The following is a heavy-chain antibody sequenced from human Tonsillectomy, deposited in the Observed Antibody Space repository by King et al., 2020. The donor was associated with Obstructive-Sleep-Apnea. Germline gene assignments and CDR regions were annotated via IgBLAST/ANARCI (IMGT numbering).Heavy chain of an antibody. CDR2: INHSGIT. Sequence: VQLQQWGAGLLKPSETLSLTCAVYGGSFSGYHWNWIRQPPGKWLEWIGEINHSGITNYQPALKSRVTMSVDTSKNQFSLKLTSVSAADTAVYYCAGGDTYYYDSSVYSRTDAFDIWGQGTMVTVSS. CDR1: GGSFSGYH. D-gene: IGHD3-22*01. V-gene: IGHV4-34*01. CDR3: AGGDTYYYDSSVYSRTDAFDI. J-gene: IGHJ3*02.